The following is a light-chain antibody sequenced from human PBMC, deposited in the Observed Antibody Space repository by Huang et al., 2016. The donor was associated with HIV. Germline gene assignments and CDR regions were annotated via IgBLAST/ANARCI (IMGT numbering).Light chain of an antibody. J-gene: IGKJ4*01. Sequence: EVVLTQSPATLSLSPGERATLSCRASQSVTNYLAWYQQKPDQPPRLLIYDASNRATGVRARFSGSGSGTDFTLTSSSLEPEDFADYYCQQRGNWPPVTFGGGTKVEIK. CDR3: QQRGNWPPVT. CDR1: QSVTNY. V-gene: IGKV3-11*01. CDR2: DAS.